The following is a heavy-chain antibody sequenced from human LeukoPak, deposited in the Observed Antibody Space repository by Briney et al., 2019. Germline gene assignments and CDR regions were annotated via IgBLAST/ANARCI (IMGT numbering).Heavy chain of an antibody. V-gene: IGHV4-34*01. CDR2: INHSGST. J-gene: IGHJ5*02. D-gene: IGHD1-1*01. Sequence: SETLSLTCAVYGGSFSGYYRSWIRQPPGKGLEWIGEINHSGSTNYNPSLKSRVTISVDTSKNQFSLKLSSVTAADTAVYYCARAWNGFDPWGQGTLVTVSS. CDR3: ARAWNGFDP. CDR1: GGSFSGYY.